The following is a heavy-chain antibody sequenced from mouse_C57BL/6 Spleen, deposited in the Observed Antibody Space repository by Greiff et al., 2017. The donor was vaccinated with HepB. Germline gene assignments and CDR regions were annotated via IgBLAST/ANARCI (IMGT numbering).Heavy chain of an antibody. D-gene: IGHD2-1*01. V-gene: IGHV5-6*01. J-gene: IGHJ2*01. CDR1: GFTFSSYG. CDR3: ARHDGNYLFDY. CDR2: ISSGGSYT. Sequence: EVQGVESGGDLVKPGGSLKLSCAASGFTFSSYGMSWVRQTPDERLEWVATISSGGSYTYYPDSVKGRFTISRDNAKNTLYLQMSSLKSEDTAMYYCARHDGNYLFDYWGQGTTLTVSS.